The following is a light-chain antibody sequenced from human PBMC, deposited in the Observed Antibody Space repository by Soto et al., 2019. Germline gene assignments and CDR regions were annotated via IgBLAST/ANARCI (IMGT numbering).Light chain of an antibody. CDR2: WAF. J-gene: IGKJ2*01. CDR1: QSVLYSSNNKNY. V-gene: IGKV4-1*01. CDR3: QQYYSTPPYT. Sequence: DIVMTQSPDSLAVSLGERATINCKSSQSVLYSSNNKNYLAWYQQKPGQPPKLLIYWAFTRESGVPDRFSGSGSGTDFTLTFNCLQAEDVAFYYCQQYYSTPPYTFGQGTKLEIK.